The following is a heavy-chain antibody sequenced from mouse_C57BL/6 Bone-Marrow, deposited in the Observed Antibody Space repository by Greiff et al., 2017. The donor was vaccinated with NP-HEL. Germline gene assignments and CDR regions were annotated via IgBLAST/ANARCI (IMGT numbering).Heavy chain of an antibody. J-gene: IGHJ4*01. V-gene: IGHV1-69*01. CDR2: IDPSDSYT. CDR1: GYTFTSYW. D-gene: IGHD2-4*01. CDR3: ARNDYDASYAMDY. Sequence: QLQQPGAELVMPGASVKLSCKASGYTFTSYWMHWVKQRPGQGLEWIGEIDPSDSYTNYNQKFKGKSTLTVDKSSSTAYMQLSSLTSEDSAVYYCARNDYDASYAMDYWGQGTSVTVSS.